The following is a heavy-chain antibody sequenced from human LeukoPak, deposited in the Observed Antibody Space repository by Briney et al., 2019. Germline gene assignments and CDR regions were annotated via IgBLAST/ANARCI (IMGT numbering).Heavy chain of an antibody. CDR3: ARDLRPYYYDSSGYYPTADY. CDR2: ISSSGSTI. Sequence: GGSLRLSCAASGFTFSDYYMSWIRQAPGKGLEWVSYISSSGSTIYYADSVKGRFTISGDNAKNSLYLQMNSLRAEDTAVYYCARDLRPYYYDSSGYYPTADYWGQGTLVTVSS. V-gene: IGHV3-11*04. J-gene: IGHJ4*02. D-gene: IGHD3-22*01. CDR1: GFTFSDYY.